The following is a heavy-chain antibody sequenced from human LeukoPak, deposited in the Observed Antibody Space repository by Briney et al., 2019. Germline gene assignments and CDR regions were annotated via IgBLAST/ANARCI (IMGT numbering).Heavy chain of an antibody. Sequence: ASVTVSCTASGYTFTGYYMHWVRQAPGQGLEWMGWINSNSGGTNYAQKFQGRVTMTRDTSISTAYMELSRLRSDDTAVYYCARVLGSSGYYFNYWGQGTLVTVSS. CDR2: INSNSGGT. V-gene: IGHV1-2*02. D-gene: IGHD3-22*01. J-gene: IGHJ4*02. CDR3: ARVLGSSGYYFNY. CDR1: GYTFTGYY.